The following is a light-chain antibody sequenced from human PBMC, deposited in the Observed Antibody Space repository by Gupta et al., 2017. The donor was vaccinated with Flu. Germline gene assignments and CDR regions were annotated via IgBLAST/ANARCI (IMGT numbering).Light chain of an antibody. J-gene: IGLJ1*01. V-gene: IGLV1-44*01. CDR2: GNS. CDR3: AAWDDSLNGHYV. CDR1: SSNIGSNP. Sequence: VTISVSGSSSNIGSNPVNWYQQGPGTAPKLLIYGNSQRPSGVPDRFSGSKSGTSASLAISGLQSEDEADYYCAAWDDSLNGHYVFGTGTKVTVL.